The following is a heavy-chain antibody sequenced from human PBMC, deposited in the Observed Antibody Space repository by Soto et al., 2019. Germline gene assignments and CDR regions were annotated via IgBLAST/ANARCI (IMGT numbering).Heavy chain of an antibody. J-gene: IGHJ6*03. CDR3: ARGKEDSYGSTYYYYYMDV. V-gene: IGHV4-34*01. Sequence: SETLSLTCAVYGGSFSGYYWSWIRQPPGKGLEWIGEINHSGSTNYNPSLKSRVTISVDTSKNQFSLKLSSVTAADTAVYYCARGKEDSYGSTYYYYYMDVWGKGTTVTVSS. CDR2: INHSGST. D-gene: IGHD5-18*01. CDR1: GGSFSGYY.